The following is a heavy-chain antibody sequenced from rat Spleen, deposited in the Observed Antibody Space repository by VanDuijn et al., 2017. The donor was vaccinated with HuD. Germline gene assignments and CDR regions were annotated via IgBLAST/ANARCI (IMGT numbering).Heavy chain of an antibody. CDR1: GFTFSDYY. CDR2: ISNGGGNT. CDR3: ARPDYSRFDY. Sequence: EVQLVESDGGLVQPGRSLKLSCAVSGFTFSDYYMAWVRQAPTKGLEWVASISNGGGNTYYRDSVKGRFTISRDNAKSTLYLQMDSLRSEDTATYYCARPDYSRFDYWGQGVMVTVSS. J-gene: IGHJ2*01. V-gene: IGHV5-25*01. D-gene: IGHD1-2*01.